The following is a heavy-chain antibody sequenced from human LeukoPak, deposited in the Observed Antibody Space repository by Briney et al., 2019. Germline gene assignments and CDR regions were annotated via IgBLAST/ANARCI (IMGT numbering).Heavy chain of an antibody. Sequence: GGSLRLSCAASGFTFSSYEMNWVRQAPGKGLEWVSYISSSGSTIYYADSVKGRFTISRDNAKNSLYLQMNSLRAEDTAVYYCARGYYYDSSGHDPNFDSWGQGTLVTVSS. CDR1: GFTFSSYE. J-gene: IGHJ4*02. CDR3: ARGYYYDSSGHDPNFDS. CDR2: ISSSGSTI. D-gene: IGHD3-22*01. V-gene: IGHV3-48*03.